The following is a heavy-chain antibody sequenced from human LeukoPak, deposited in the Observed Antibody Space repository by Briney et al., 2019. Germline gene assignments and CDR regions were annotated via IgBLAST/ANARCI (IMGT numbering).Heavy chain of an antibody. Sequence: GGSLRLSCAAPGFTFSNHAMTWVRQAPGKGLEWVSAISDSGGSTYNADSVKGRFTISRDNSKNTLYLQMNSLRAEDTAVYYCAKGFVFFDYWGQGTLVTVSS. CDR2: ISDSGGST. D-gene: IGHD2-15*01. CDR1: GFTFSNHA. V-gene: IGHV3-23*01. CDR3: AKGFVFFDY. J-gene: IGHJ4*02.